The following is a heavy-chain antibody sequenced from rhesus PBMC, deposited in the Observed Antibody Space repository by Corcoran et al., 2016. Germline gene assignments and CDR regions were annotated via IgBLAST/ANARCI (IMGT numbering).Heavy chain of an antibody. CDR1: GYSISGYY. CDR2: ITYGGST. J-gene: IGHJ4*01. D-gene: IGHD4-29*01. Sequence: QVQLQESGPGLVKPSETLSLTGAVSGYSISGYYWSWIRQAPGKGLEWIGYITYGGSTSYNPSLKSRVTISKDTSKTQFSLKLSYVTPADTAVYYCARDITVAGGFDYWGQGVLVTVSS. V-gene: IGHV4-122*02. CDR3: ARDITVAGGFDY.